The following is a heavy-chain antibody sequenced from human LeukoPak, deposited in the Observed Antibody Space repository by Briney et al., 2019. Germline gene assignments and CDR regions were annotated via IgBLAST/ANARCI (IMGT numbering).Heavy chain of an antibody. Sequence: GGSLRLSCAASGFTFSSYAMHWVRQAPGKGLEWVAVISYDGSNKYYADSVKGRFTISRDNSKNTLYLQMNSLRAEDTAVYYCARGAHIVVLGTDVWGQGTTVTVSS. CDR1: GFTFSSYA. CDR2: ISYDGSNK. CDR3: ARGAHIVVLGTDV. D-gene: IGHD2-21*01. V-gene: IGHV3-30-3*01. J-gene: IGHJ6*02.